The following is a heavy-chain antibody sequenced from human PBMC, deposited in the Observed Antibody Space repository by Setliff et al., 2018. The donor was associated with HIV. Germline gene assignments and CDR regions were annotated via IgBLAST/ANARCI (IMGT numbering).Heavy chain of an antibody. CDR3: ARVNGRVSDAWDV. J-gene: IGHJ3*01. D-gene: IGHD6-13*01. V-gene: IGHV1-46*01. Sequence: GASVKVSCKASGYTFTSYGISWVRQAPGQGLEWMGNIAPSGGTTNYAQNFQGRVTMTRDTSTTTVYMELSSLTSEDTAIYYCARVNGRVSDAWDVWGQGTVVTVSS. CDR2: IAPSGGTT. CDR1: GYTFTSYG.